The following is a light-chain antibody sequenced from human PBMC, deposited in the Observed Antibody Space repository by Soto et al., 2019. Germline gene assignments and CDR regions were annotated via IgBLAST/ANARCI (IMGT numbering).Light chain of an antibody. J-gene: IGKJ1*01. Sequence: EIVMTQSPATLSVSRGERATLSCRASQSVSSSYLAWYQQTPGQAPRLLIYAASSRATGIPDRFSGSGSGTDFTLTISRLEPEDFAVYFCQQYGSSPTSFGQGTMV. CDR1: QSVSSSY. V-gene: IGKV3-20*01. CDR2: AAS. CDR3: QQYGSSPTS.